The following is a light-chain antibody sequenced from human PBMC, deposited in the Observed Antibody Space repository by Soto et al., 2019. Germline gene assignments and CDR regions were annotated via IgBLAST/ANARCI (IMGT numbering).Light chain of an antibody. Sequence: QSVLTQPPSESGPPGQRVTISCSGSRSNIGSNTVNWYQQVPGTAPKFLIYSNNQRPSGVPKRFSGSKSGTSASLAISGLQSEDEADYYCATWDDSLNGHVVFGGGTKLTVL. V-gene: IGLV1-44*01. CDR2: SNN. J-gene: IGLJ2*01. CDR1: RSNIGSNT. CDR3: ATWDDSLNGHVV.